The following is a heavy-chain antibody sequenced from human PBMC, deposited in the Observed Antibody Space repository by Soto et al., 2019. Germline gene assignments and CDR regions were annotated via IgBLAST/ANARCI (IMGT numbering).Heavy chain of an antibody. CDR1: GFTFSSYG. CDR3: AKDQDGGTYYYYGMDV. CDR2: ISYDGSNK. Sequence: GGSLRLSCAASGFTFSSYGMHWVRQAPGKGLEWVAVISYDGSNKYYADSVKGRFTISRDNSKNTLYLQMNSLRAEDTAVYYCAKDQDGGTYYYYGMDVWGQGTTVTVS. J-gene: IGHJ6*02. V-gene: IGHV3-30*18. D-gene: IGHD2-15*01.